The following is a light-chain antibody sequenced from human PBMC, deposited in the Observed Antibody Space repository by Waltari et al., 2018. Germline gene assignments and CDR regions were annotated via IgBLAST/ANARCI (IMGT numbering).Light chain of an antibody. J-gene: IGKJ2*01. CDR1: QSLLHSNGYNY. V-gene: IGKV2-28*01. CDR2: LGS. Sequence: DILMTQSPLSLPVTPGEPASISCRSSQSLLHSNGYNYLDWYLQKPGQSPQVLRYLGSNRASGVPDRFSGSGAGTDFTLNISRVEAEDVGVYYCMQILQPARTFGQGTRLEIK. CDR3: MQILQPART.